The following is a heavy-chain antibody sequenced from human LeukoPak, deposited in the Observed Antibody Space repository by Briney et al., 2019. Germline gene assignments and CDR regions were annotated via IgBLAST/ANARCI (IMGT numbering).Heavy chain of an antibody. CDR3: TTRAANSGYDFYGDYYGMDV. CDR2: IKSKTDGGTT. D-gene: IGHD5-12*01. J-gene: IGHJ6*02. Sequence: PGGSLRLSCAASGFTFSNAWMSWVRQAPGKGLEWVGRIKSKTDGGTTDYAAPVKGRFTISRDDSKNTLYLQMNSLKTEDTAVYYCTTRAANSGYDFYGDYYGMDVWGQGTTVTVSS. V-gene: IGHV3-15*01. CDR1: GFTFSNAW.